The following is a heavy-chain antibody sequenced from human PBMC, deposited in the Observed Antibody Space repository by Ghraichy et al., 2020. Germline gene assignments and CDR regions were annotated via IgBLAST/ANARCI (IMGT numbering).Heavy chain of an antibody. CDR3: ARGGLRFLEWLDY. Sequence: LSLTCAASGFTFSRYWLSWVRQAPGKGLEWVANIKQDGSEKYYVDSVKGRFTISRDNAKNSLYLQMNSLRAEDTAVYYCARGGLRFLEWLDYWGQGTLVTVSS. CDR1: GFTFSRYW. V-gene: IGHV3-7*01. D-gene: IGHD3-3*01. CDR2: IKQDGSEK. J-gene: IGHJ4*02.